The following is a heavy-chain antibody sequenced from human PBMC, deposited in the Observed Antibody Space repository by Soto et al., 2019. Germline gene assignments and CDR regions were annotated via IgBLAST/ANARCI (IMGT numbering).Heavy chain of an antibody. V-gene: IGHV1-24*01. CDR2: FDPEDGET. J-gene: IGHJ6*02. CDR3: ATASTLVTTVTTSHYYYGMDV. D-gene: IGHD4-17*01. Sequence: GASVKVSCKVSGYTLTELSMHWVRQAPGKGLEWMGGFDPEDGETIYPQKFQGRVTMTEDTSTDTAYMELSSLRSEDTAVYYCATASTLVTTVTTSHYYYGMDVWGQGTTVTVSS. CDR1: GYTLTELS.